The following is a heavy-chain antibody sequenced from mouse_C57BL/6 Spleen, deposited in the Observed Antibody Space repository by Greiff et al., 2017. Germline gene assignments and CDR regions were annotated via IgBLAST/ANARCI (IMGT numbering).Heavy chain of an antibody. CDR3: ARWGYDSH. V-gene: IGHV1-72*01. Sequence: QVQLQQPGAELVKPGASVKLSCKASGYTFTSYWMHWVKQRPGRGLEWIGRIAPNRGGTKYNEKFKSKATLTVDKPSSTAYMQLSSLTSEDAAVYYCARWGYDSHWGQGTTLTVSS. J-gene: IGHJ2*01. D-gene: IGHD2-4*01. CDR2: IAPNRGGT. CDR1: GYTFTSYW.